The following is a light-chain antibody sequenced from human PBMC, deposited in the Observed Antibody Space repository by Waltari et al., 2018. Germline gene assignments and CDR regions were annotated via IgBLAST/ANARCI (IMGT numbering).Light chain of an antibody. J-gene: IGKJ4*01. V-gene: IGKV4-1*01. Sequence: DIVMTQSPDSLAVSLGERATINCKSSQSVLYSSNNKNYLAWFQQKAGQPPKLLISWASTRESGVPDRFSGSGSGTDFTLPINSLQAEDVAVYYCHQYHSSPFTFGGGTKVEIK. CDR2: WAS. CDR1: QSVLYSSNNKNY. CDR3: HQYHSSPFT.